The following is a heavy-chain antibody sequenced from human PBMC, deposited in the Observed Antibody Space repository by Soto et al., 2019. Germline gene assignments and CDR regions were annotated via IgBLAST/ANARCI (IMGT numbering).Heavy chain of an antibody. CDR3: ASSPYYYDSSGQGGMDV. D-gene: IGHD3-22*01. Sequence: QVQLVQSGAEVKKPGSSVKVSCKASGGTFSSYAISWVRQAPGQGLEWMGGIIPIFGTANYAQKFQGSVTITADESTSTAYMELSSLRSEDTAVYYCASSPYYYDSSGQGGMDVWGQGTTVTVSS. J-gene: IGHJ6*02. V-gene: IGHV1-69*01. CDR1: GGTFSSYA. CDR2: IIPIFGTA.